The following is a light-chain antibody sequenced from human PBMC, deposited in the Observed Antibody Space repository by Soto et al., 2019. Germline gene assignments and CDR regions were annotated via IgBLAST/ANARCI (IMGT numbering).Light chain of an antibody. Sequence: QSVLTQPPSASGSLGQSVTISCTGTSSDIGTYNYVSWYQHHPGKAPKLIIYEVTKRPSGVPDRFSGSKSGNTASLTVSGLQAEDEADYYCSSFADSAVGFGRGTKVTVL. J-gene: IGLJ2*01. CDR2: EVT. CDR1: SSDIGTYNY. V-gene: IGLV2-8*01. CDR3: SSFADSAVG.